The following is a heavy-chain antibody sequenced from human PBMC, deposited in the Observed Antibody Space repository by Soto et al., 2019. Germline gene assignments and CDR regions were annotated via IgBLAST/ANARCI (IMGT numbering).Heavy chain of an antibody. CDR2: IKQDGTEK. J-gene: IGHJ4*02. V-gene: IGHV3-7*03. CDR1: GFTFSSYW. CDR3: ARDKYYDFWIGYSNYYFDY. D-gene: IGHD3-3*01. Sequence: EVQLVESGGGLVQPGGSLRLSCAGSGFTFSSYWMSWVRQAPGKGLAWVADIKQDGTEKYYVDSVKGRFTISRDNAKNSLYLQMNSLRAEDTAVYYCARDKYYDFWIGYSNYYFDYWGQGALVTVSS.